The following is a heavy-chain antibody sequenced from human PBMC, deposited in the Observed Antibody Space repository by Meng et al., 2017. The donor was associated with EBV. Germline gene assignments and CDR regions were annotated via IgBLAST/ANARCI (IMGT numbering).Heavy chain of an antibody. CDR2: TNEDGGIT. CDR3: SRDLAGPFDG. Sequence: VRLVGLGGCLGRPRGALRLSVAVSGFTFSRLWMHWDRQVPGKGPVWVARTNEDGGITNYADSVKGRFIISRDNTRNTLYLQMNSLRDEDTAVYFCSRDLAGPFDGWGQGTLVTVSS. J-gene: IGHJ4*02. V-gene: IGHV3-74*01. CDR1: GFTFSRLW.